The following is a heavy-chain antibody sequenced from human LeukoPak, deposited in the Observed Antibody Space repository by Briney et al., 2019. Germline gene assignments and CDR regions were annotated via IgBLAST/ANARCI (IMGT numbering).Heavy chain of an antibody. CDR2: IYYSGST. V-gene: IGHV4-59*01. D-gene: IGHD6-6*01. CDR1: GGSISSYY. Sequence: SETLSLTCTVSGGSISSYYWSWLRQPPGKGLEWIGYIYYSGSTNYNPSLKSRVTISVDTSKNQFSLKLSSVTAADTAVYYCARAESIAARRVWFDPWGQGTLVTVSS. CDR3: ARAESIAARRVWFDP. J-gene: IGHJ5*02.